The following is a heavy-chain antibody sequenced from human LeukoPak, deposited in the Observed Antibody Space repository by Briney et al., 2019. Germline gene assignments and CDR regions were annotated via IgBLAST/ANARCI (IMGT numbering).Heavy chain of an antibody. CDR1: GFTFDDYG. V-gene: IGHV3-20*04. Sequence: GGSLRLSCAASGFTFDDYGMSWVRQAPGKGLEWVSGINWNGGRTGYADSVKGRFTISRDNSKNTLYLQMSSLRVEDTAVYYCAKKGVGSTIYYNYYMDVWGKGTTVTFSS. D-gene: IGHD1-26*01. J-gene: IGHJ6*03. CDR3: AKKGVGSTIYYNYYMDV. CDR2: INWNGGRT.